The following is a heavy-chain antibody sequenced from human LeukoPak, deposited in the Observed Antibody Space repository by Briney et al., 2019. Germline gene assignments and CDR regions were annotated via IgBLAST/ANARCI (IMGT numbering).Heavy chain of an antibody. CDR1: GDSVSSTSPT. CDR3: AREVDGGFDY. D-gene: IGHD6-19*01. Sequence: SQTLSLTSAISGDSVSSTSPTWNWIRQSPSRGLEWLGRTYQRSKWYNDYAVSVKSRITINPDTSKNQFSLQLNSVTPEDTALYYCAREVDGGFDYWGQGTLVTVSS. CDR2: TYQRSKWYN. J-gene: IGHJ4*02. V-gene: IGHV6-1*01.